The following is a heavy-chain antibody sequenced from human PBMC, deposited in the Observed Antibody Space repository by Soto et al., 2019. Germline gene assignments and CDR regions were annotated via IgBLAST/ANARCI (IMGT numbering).Heavy chain of an antibody. CDR2: ISYDGSNK. J-gene: IGHJ4*02. CDR3: AKDRSPNYIWGSYRSTFDY. Sequence: QVQLVESGGGVVQPGRSLRLSCAASGFTFSSYGMHWVRQAPGKGLEWVAVISYDGSNKYYADSVKGRFTISRDNSKNTLYLQMNSLRAEDTAVYYCAKDRSPNYIWGSYRSTFDYWGLGTLVTVSS. V-gene: IGHV3-30*18. CDR1: GFTFSSYG. D-gene: IGHD3-16*02.